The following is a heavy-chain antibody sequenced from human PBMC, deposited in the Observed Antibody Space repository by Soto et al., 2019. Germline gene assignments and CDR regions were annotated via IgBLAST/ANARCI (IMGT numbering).Heavy chain of an antibody. J-gene: IGHJ5*02. CDR3: ARDLAAGDL. CDR1: GGTFSSYA. D-gene: IGHD6-13*01. CDR2: IIPISGTA. Sequence: SVKVSCKASGGTFSSYAISWVRQAPGQGLEWMGGIIPISGTANYAQKFQGRVTITADESTSTAYMELSSLRFEDTALFYCARDLAAGDLWGQGTLVTVSS. V-gene: IGHV1-69*13.